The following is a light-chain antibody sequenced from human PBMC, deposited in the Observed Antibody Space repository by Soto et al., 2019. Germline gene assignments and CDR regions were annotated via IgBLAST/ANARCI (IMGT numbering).Light chain of an antibody. CDR2: DVS. CDR3: SSYTTSSTLI. J-gene: IGLJ2*01. V-gene: IGLV2-14*03. CDR1: SRDVGRYKF. Sequence: QSALTQPASVSGSPGQSITISCTGTSRDVGRYKFVSWYQQHPGKAPKLMIYDVSNRPSGVSNRFSGSKSGNTASLTISGLQAEDEADYYCSSYTTSSTLIFGGGTKLTVL.